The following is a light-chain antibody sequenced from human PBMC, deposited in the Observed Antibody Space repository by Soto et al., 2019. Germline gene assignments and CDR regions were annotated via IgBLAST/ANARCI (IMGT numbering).Light chain of an antibody. Sequence: VLTQSPATLSVSPGERATLSCRASQSVSSNLAWYQQKPGQAPRLLIYGASSRATGIPDRFSGSGSGTDFTLTISRLEPEDFAVYYCQQYGSSPITFGQGTRLAIK. CDR2: GAS. J-gene: IGKJ5*01. CDR3: QQYGSSPIT. CDR1: QSVSSN. V-gene: IGKV3-20*01.